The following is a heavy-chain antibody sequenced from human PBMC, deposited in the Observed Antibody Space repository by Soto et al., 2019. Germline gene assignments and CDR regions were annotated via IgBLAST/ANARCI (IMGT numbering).Heavy chain of an antibody. J-gene: IGHJ4*02. D-gene: IGHD3-10*01. CDR2: IWYDGSNK. Sequence: QVRLVESGGGVVQPGRSLRLSCAASGFTFSNYGMHWVRQAPGKGLEWVTIIWYDGSNKFYADSVKGRFTVSRDNSKNTLYLQMNSLRAEDTAVYYCARDSSGSYHYFDYWGQGTLVTVSS. V-gene: IGHV3-33*01. CDR1: GFTFSNYG. CDR3: ARDSSGSYHYFDY.